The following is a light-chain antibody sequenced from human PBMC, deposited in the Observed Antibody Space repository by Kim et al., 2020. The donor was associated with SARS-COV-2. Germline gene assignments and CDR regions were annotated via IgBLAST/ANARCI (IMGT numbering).Light chain of an antibody. J-gene: IGLJ1*01. CDR2: DVS. CDR1: SSDVGGYNY. V-gene: IGLV2-14*01. CDR3: SSYTSSSPVYV. Sequence: QSVLTQPASVSGSPGQSITISCTGTSSDVGGYNYVSWYQQHPGKAPKLMIYDVSKRPSGVSNRFSGSKSGNTASLTISGLQAEDEADYYCSSYTSSSPVYVFGSGTKVTVL.